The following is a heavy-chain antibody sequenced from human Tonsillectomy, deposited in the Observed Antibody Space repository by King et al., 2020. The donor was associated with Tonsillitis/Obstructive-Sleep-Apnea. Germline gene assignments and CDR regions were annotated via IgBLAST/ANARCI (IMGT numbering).Heavy chain of an antibody. D-gene: IGHD2-2*02. CDR1: GYSFTSYW. J-gene: IGHJ5*02. V-gene: IGHV5-10-1*03. CDR3: ARVDCSSASCYTENWFDL. CDR2: IDPSDSYT. Sequence: QLVQSGAEVKKPGESLRISCKGSGYSFTSYWITWVRQMPGKGLEWMGRIDPSDSYTNYSPSFQGHVTISADKSISTAYLQWSSLKASDTAMYYCARVDCSSASCYTENWFDLWGQGTLVTVSS.